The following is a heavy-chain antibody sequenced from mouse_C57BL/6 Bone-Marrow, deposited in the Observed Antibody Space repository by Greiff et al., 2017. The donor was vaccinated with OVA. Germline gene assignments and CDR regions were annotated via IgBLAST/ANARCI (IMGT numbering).Heavy chain of an antibody. V-gene: IGHV5-12*01. J-gene: IGHJ1*03. CDR1: GFTFSDYY. CDR3: ARPYGSSYGGDWYFDV. Sequence: EVKLVESGGGLVQPGGSLKLSCAASGFTFSDYYMYWVRQTPEKRLEWVAYISNGGGSTYYPDTVKGRFTISRDNAKNTLYLQMSRLKSEDTAMYYCARPYGSSYGGDWYFDVWGTGTTVTVSS. D-gene: IGHD1-1*01. CDR2: ISNGGGST.